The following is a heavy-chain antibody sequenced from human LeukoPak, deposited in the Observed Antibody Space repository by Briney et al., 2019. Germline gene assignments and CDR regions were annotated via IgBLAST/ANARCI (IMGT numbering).Heavy chain of an antibody. Sequence: GGSLRLSCAASGFTFSGSAMHWVRQASGKGLERVGRIRSKANSYATAYAASVKGRFTISRDDSKNTAYLQMNSLKTEDTAVYYCTSRPDPGIGYSSSREDYWGQGTLVTVSS. J-gene: IGHJ4*02. D-gene: IGHD6-13*01. CDR2: IRSKANSYAT. CDR3: TSRPDPGIGYSSSREDY. V-gene: IGHV3-73*01. CDR1: GFTFSGSA.